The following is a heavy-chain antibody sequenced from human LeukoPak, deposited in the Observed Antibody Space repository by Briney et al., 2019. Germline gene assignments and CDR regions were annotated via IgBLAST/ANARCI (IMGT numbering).Heavy chain of an antibody. V-gene: IGHV1-46*01. CDR3: ASEFQAYCGGDCANWFDP. Sequence: ASVKVSCKASGYTFTSYYMHWVRQAPGQGLEWMGIINPSGGSTSYAQKFQGRVTMTRDTSISTAYMELSRLRSDDTAVYYCASEFQAYCGGDCANWFDPWGQGTLVTVSS. CDR1: GYTFTSYY. CDR2: INPSGGST. J-gene: IGHJ5*02. D-gene: IGHD2-21*02.